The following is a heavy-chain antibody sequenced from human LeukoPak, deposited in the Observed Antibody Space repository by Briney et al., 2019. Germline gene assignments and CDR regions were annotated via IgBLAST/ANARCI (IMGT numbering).Heavy chain of an antibody. CDR1: GGSISSYY. D-gene: IGHD6-13*01. V-gene: IGHV4-59*08. CDR2: IYYSGST. Sequence: PSETLSLTCTVSGGSISSYYWSWIRQPPGKGLEWIGYIYYSGSTNYNPSPKSRVTISVDTSKNQFSLRLSSVTAADTAVYYCARRSSSWYYGYFDLWGRGTLVTVSS. J-gene: IGHJ2*01. CDR3: ARRSSSWYYGYFDL.